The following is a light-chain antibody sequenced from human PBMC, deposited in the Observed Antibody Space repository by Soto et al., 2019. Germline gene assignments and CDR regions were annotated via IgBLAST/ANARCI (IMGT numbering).Light chain of an antibody. CDR3: CSYVGRNTGL. V-gene: IGLV2-23*01. Sequence: QSALTQPASVSGSLGQSITIACTGTSSDVGNYNFVSWYQQHPGTAPKLMIYEGSRRPSGVSNRFSGSKSGNTASLTISGLQPEDEADYYCCSYVGRNTGLFGGGTKLTVL. CDR2: EGS. J-gene: IGLJ3*02. CDR1: SSDVGNYNF.